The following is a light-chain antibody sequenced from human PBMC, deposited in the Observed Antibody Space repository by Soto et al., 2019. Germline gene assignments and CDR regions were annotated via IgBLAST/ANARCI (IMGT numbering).Light chain of an antibody. J-gene: IGKJ1*01. Sequence: EIVLTQSPGTLSLSPGERATLSCRASQSVSSSYLAWYQQKPGQAPRLLIYGASSRATGIPDRFSGSVSGTDFTLIISGLEPEDFAVYYCQQYGTSPATFGQGTKVDNK. V-gene: IGKV3-20*01. CDR3: QQYGTSPAT. CDR1: QSVSSSY. CDR2: GAS.